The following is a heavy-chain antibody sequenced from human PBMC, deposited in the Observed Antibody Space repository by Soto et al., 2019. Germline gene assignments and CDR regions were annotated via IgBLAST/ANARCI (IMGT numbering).Heavy chain of an antibody. Sequence: QVQLRESGPGLVKPSETLSLTCTVFGGTVSSYYWSWIRQSPGTGLEWLGYIYYSGSTKYKPSLKGRVTISVDTSKNQFSLAVASATAADTAVYFCARHSNRNFGLYYLDFWGLGALVTVSS. CDR1: GGTVSSYY. CDR2: IYYSGST. D-gene: IGHD4-4*01. CDR3: ARHSNRNFGLYYLDF. V-gene: IGHV4-59*08. J-gene: IGHJ4*02.